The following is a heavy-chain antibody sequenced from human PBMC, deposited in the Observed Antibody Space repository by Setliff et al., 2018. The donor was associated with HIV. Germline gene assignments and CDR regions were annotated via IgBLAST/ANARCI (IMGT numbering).Heavy chain of an antibody. CDR3: ARQPLHCSSINCYGAVYDN. V-gene: IGHV3-30*03. Sequence: GGSLRLSCAASGFSFRNFGMHWVRQSPGKGLEWVADISYDGDNEHYADSVKGRFTISRDNSKNTLSLQMSSLRAEDTALYYCARQPLHCSSINCYGAVYDNWGQGTLVTVSS. CDR1: GFSFRNFG. CDR2: ISYDGDNE. D-gene: IGHD2-2*01. J-gene: IGHJ4*02.